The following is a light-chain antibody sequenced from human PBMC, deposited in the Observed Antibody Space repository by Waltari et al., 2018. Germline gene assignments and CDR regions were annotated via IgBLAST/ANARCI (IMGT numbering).Light chain of an antibody. V-gene: IGKV3-15*01. J-gene: IGKJ2*01. CDR2: EAS. CDR3: QHNKHWPYT. CDR1: QSISNN. Sequence: EIVMTQSPATLSVSPGERATLSCRASQSISNNLDWYQQKPGQAPRLLIYEASTRATGIPARFTGSGSETEFTLTISSLQSEDFAVYYCQHNKHWPYTFGQGTKLEI.